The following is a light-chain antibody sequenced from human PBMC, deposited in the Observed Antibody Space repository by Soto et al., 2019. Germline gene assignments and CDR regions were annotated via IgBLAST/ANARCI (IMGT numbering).Light chain of an antibody. CDR2: DVF. V-gene: IGLV2-11*01. J-gene: IGLJ3*02. Sequence: QSALTQPPSVSGSPGHSVTISCIGTSSDIGTFNYVSWHQQRPGKAPRLIIYDVFQRPSGVPDRFSASKSGITASLTISGLQAEDEADYYCCSYAAGDSFKFGGGTKVNVL. CDR3: CSYAAGDSFK. CDR1: SSDIGTFNY.